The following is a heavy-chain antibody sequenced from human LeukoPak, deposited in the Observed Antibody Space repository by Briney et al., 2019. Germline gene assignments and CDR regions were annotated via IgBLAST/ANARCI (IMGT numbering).Heavy chain of an antibody. J-gene: IGHJ5*02. D-gene: IGHD3-16*02. V-gene: IGHV3-7*03. CDR1: GFTFSSYW. CDR3: ARDQRLGDYVWGSYRYNWFDP. Sequence: GGSLRLSCAASGFTFSSYWMSWVRQAPGKGLEWVANIKQDGSEKYYVDSVKGRFTISRDNAKNSLYQQMNSLRAEDTAVYYCARDQRLGDYVWGSYRYNWFDPWGQGTLVTVSS. CDR2: IKQDGSEK.